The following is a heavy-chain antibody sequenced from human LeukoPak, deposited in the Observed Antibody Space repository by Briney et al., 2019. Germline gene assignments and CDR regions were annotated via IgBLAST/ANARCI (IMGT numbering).Heavy chain of an antibody. D-gene: IGHD3-10*01. V-gene: IGHV1-18*01. J-gene: IGHJ4*02. CDR2: ISAYDGNT. CDR3: ARDLWYYYGSGSYYNSFDY. Sequence: ASVKVSCKASGYTFTIYGISWVRQAPGQALEWMGWISAYDGNTNYAQKLQGRVTMTTDTSTSTAYMELRSLRSGDTAVYYCARDLWYYYGSGSYYNSFDYWGQGTLVTVSS. CDR1: GYTFTIYG.